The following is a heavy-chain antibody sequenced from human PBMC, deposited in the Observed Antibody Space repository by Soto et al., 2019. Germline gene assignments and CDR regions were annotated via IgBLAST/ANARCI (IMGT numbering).Heavy chain of an antibody. V-gene: IGHV5-10-1*01. Sequence: GESLQISGNGSGDRFTSYWISWVLQMPGPGLEWMGRIDPSDSYTNYSPSFQGHVTISADKSISTAYLQWSSLKASDTAMYYCARTTLGGCACGRTCGMCVGSWG. D-gene: IGHD1-26*01. CDR3: ARTTLGGCACGRTCGMCVGS. CDR1: GDRFTSYW. J-gene: IGHJ5*01. CDR2: IDPSDSYT.